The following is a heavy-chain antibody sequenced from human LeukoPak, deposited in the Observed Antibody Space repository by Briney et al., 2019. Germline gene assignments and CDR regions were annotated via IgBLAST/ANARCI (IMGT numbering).Heavy chain of an antibody. CDR3: AREGSSGWRYYFDY. D-gene: IGHD6-19*01. J-gene: IGHJ4*02. Sequence: SEALSLTCTVSGGSISSYYWSWIRQPPGKGLEWIGYIYYSGSTNYNPSLKSRVTISVDTSKNQFSLKLSSVTAADTDVYYCAREGSSGWRYYFDYWGQGTLVTVSS. CDR1: GGSISSYY. V-gene: IGHV4-59*01. CDR2: IYYSGST.